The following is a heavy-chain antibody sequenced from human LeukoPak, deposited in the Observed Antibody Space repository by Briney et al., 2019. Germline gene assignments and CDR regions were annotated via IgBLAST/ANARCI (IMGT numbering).Heavy chain of an antibody. Sequence: PGGSLRLSCVVSGFTFSNYEMNWVRQAPGEGLEWVSYISSGGITYYADSVKGRFTISRDNAKNSLYLQMNSLRAEDTAVYYCARESAVPYWGQGTLVTVSS. CDR1: GFTFSNYE. D-gene: IGHD6-19*01. J-gene: IGHJ4*02. CDR2: ISSGGIT. V-gene: IGHV3-48*03. CDR3: ARESAVPY.